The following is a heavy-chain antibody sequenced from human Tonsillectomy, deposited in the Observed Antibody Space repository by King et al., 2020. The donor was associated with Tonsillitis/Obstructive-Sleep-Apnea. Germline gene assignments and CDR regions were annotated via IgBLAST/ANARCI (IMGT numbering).Heavy chain of an antibody. CDR2: VHYIGNT. J-gene: IGHJ4*02. V-gene: IGHV4-31*01. Sequence: GQLQESGPGLVKPSQTLSLTCTVSGGSISSGGYYWSWIRQPPGKGLEWIGFVHYIGNTYYNPSLKSQVCISVDTSRRQFSLRLSSETAADTAVFYCARGWDYGDSVLPCDYWGQGTLVTVSS. CDR3: ARGWDYGDSVLPCDY. CDR1: GGSISSGGYY. D-gene: IGHD4-17*01.